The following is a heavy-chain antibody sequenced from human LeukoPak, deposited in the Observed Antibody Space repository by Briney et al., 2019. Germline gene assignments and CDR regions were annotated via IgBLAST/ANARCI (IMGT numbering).Heavy chain of an antibody. CDR1: GFTFSAYW. J-gene: IGHJ5*02. D-gene: IGHD6-19*01. CDR3: ARGPSSGYSSEWFDP. CDR2: ITSNSGHI. V-gene: IGHV3-21*06. Sequence: PGGSLRFSCAASGFTFSAYWMNWVRQPPGRGLEWVSSITSNSGHIYYADSLKGRFTISRDNANNSLFLQMNSLRAEDTAVYYCARGPSSGYSSEWFDPWGQGTLVTVSS.